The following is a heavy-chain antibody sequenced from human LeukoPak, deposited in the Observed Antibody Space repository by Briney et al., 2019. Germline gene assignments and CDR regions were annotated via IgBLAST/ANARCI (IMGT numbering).Heavy chain of an antibody. CDR3: AKDIQTGYYNVLSD. V-gene: IGHV3-9*01. Sequence: GGSLRLSCAASGFTFDDYAMHWVRQAPGKGLEWVSGISWNSGSIGYADSVKGRFTISRDNAKNSLYLQMNSLRAEDTALYYCAKDIQTGYYNVLSDWGQGTLVTVSS. J-gene: IGHJ4*02. CDR2: ISWNSGSI. D-gene: IGHD3-9*01. CDR1: GFTFDDYA.